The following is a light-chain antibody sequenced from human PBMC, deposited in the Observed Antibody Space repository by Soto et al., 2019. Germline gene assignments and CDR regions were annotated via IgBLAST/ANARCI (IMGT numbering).Light chain of an antibody. CDR2: DAF. Sequence: EMVLTQSPGTLSLSPGERVTLSCRASQSVSRNYLAWYQQRPCQAPRLLIYDAFNRATGIPDRFSGRGSGTDFTLTISRLEPEDYALYYIQKYGDSPRKFGQGTKVAIK. V-gene: IGKV3-20*01. J-gene: IGKJ1*01. CDR3: QKYGDSPRK. CDR1: QSVSRNY.